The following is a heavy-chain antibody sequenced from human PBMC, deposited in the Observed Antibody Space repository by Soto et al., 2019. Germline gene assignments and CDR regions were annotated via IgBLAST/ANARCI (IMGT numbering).Heavy chain of an antibody. V-gene: IGHV4-30-4*01. J-gene: IGHJ4*02. CDR3: ATFRGMTTATTERFFDY. Sequence: GKGLEWIGYIYYSGSTYYNPSLKSRVTISVDTSKNQFSLKLNSVTAADAAVYYCATFRGMTTATTERFFDYWGQGTLVTVSS. D-gene: IGHD4-17*01. CDR2: IYYSGST.